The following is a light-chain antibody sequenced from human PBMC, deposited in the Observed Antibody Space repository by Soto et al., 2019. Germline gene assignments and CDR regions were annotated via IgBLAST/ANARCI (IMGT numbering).Light chain of an antibody. Sequence: EIVLTQSPGTLSLSPGERATLSCRASQSASSSYLAWYQQKPGEAPRLLIYGASSSATGIPDGFSGSGSWTDFTLTISRMEPEDFAVYYCHQHGSYRSYTFGQGTKLEIK. CDR3: HQHGSYRSYT. CDR1: QSASSSY. V-gene: IGKV3-20*01. CDR2: GAS. J-gene: IGKJ2*01.